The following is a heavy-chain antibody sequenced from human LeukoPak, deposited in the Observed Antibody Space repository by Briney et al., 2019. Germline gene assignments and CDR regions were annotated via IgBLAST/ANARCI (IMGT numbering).Heavy chain of an antibody. V-gene: IGHV5-51*01. CDR2: IYPGDSDT. CDR3: ARHDGVWFGENYYYFMDV. J-gene: IGHJ6*03. Sequence: GESLKISCKGSGYSFTSYWIGWVRQMPGKGLEWMGIIYPGDSDTRYSPSFQGQVTISADKSISTAYLQWSSLKASDTAMYYCARHDGVWFGENYYYFMDVWGKGTTVTVSS. CDR1: GYSFTSYW. D-gene: IGHD3-10*01.